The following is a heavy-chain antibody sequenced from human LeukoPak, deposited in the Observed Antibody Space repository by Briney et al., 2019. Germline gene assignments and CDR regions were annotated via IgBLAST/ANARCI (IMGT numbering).Heavy chain of an antibody. Sequence: GGSLRLSCAASGFDFSSYGMHWVRQAPGKGLEWVAVISYDGSNKYYADSVKGRFTISRDNSKNTLYLQMNSLRAEDTAVYYCAKSSITMIVVFDYWGQGTLVTVSS. CDR3: AKSSITMIVVFDY. CDR2: ISYDGSNK. D-gene: IGHD3-22*01. J-gene: IGHJ4*02. CDR1: GFDFSSYG. V-gene: IGHV3-30*18.